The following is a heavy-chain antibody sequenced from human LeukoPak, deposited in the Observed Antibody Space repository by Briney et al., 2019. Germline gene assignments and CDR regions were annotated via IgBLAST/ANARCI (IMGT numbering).Heavy chain of an antibody. J-gene: IGHJ5*02. CDR2: INPNGGGT. CDR3: ARSRDGYNYLNWFDP. Sequence: ASVKVSCKASGYTFTGYYMHWVRQAPGQGLEWMGWINPNGGGTNYAQKFQGRVTMTRDTSISTAYMELSRLRSDDTAVYYCARSRDGYNYLNWFDPWGQGTLVTVSS. CDR1: GYTFTGYY. V-gene: IGHV1-2*02. D-gene: IGHD5-24*01.